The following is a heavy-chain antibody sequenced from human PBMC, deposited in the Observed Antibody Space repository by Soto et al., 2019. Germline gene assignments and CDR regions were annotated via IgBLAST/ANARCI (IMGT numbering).Heavy chain of an antibody. CDR2: IHHIGST. V-gene: IGHV4-4*02. D-gene: IGHD5-12*01. CDR3: KKNSAYALDY. CDR1: GGSITNNNW. Sequence: XATLSLTCDVSGGSITNNNWWSWFRQPPGEGLEWIGEIHHIGSTNYNPSLKSRVTMSVDTSKNQFFLKLNSVTAANTAVYYCKKNSAYALDYWGQGTLVTVSS. J-gene: IGHJ4*01.